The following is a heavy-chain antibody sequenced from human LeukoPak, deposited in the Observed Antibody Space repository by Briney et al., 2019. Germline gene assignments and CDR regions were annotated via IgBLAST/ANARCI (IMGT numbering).Heavy chain of an antibody. J-gene: IGHJ3*02. CDR2: INWNGGST. CDR3: ARDDLEGAFDI. Sequence: GGSLRLSCAASGFTFSDYGMTWVRQAPGKGLEWVSGINWNGGSTGYADSVKGRFTISRDNAKNSLYLQMNSLRAEDTALCYCARDDLEGAFDIWGQGTMVTVSS. CDR1: GFTFSDYG. D-gene: IGHD5-24*01. V-gene: IGHV3-20*04.